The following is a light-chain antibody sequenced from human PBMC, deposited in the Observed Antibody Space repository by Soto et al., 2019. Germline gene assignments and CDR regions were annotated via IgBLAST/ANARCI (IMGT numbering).Light chain of an antibody. CDR3: AAWDDSLNGVI. J-gene: IGLJ2*01. CDR2: SNN. V-gene: IGLV1-44*01. CDR1: SSNIGSHT. Sequence: QSVLTQPPSASGTPGQRITISCSGGSSNIGSHTVNWHQQVPGTAAKLLIYSNNERPSGVPDRFSGSKSGTSASLAISGLQSGDEADYYCAAWDDSLNGVIFGGGTQLTVL.